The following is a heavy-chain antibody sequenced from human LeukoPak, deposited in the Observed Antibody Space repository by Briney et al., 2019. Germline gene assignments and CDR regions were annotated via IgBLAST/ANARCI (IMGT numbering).Heavy chain of an antibody. CDR3: AKGMATGKQYYSYYYGMDV. J-gene: IGHJ6*02. V-gene: IGHV3-23*01. CDR2: ISGSGSST. Sequence: GGSLRLSCAASGFTFSSYAMSWVRQAPGKGLEWVSAISGSGSSTYYADSVKGRFTISRDNSKNTLYLQMNSLRAEDTAVYYCAKGMATGKQYYSYYYGMDVWGQGTTVTVSS. CDR1: GFTFSSYA. D-gene: IGHD5-24*01.